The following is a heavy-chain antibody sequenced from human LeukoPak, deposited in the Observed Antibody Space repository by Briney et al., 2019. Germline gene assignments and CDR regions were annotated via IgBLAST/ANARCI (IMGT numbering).Heavy chain of an antibody. V-gene: IGHV4-59*01. Sequence: SETLSLTCTVSGGAISNYYWSWIRRPPGKGLEWIGYIYYSGITNYNPSLKSRVTISVDTSKNQFSLKLSSVTAADTAVYYCARKKFIAAGGFDPWGQGTLVTVSS. CDR1: GGAISNYY. J-gene: IGHJ5*02. D-gene: IGHD6-6*01. CDR2: IYYSGIT. CDR3: ARKKFIAAGGFDP.